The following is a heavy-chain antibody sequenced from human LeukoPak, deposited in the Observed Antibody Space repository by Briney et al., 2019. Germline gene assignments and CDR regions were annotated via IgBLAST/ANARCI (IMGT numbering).Heavy chain of an antibody. J-gene: IGHJ4*02. Sequence: SETLSLTCTVSGGSISSSSYYWGWIRQPPGKGLEWIGSIFYSGSTYYNPSLKSRVTISVDTSKNQFSLKLSSVTAADTAVYYCARQEVGATSFDYWGQGTLVTVSS. CDR1: GGSISSSSYY. D-gene: IGHD1-26*01. CDR2: IFYSGST. V-gene: IGHV4-39*01. CDR3: ARQEVGATSFDY.